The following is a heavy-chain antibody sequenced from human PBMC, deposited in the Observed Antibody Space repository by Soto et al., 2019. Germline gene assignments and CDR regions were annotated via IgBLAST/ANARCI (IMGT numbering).Heavy chain of an antibody. CDR3: ARDISEPGSHYFDY. CDR1: GGTISNYA. V-gene: IGHV1-69*01. Sequence: VQLVQSGAEVKKPGSSVKVSCKASGGTISNYAISWVRQAPGQGLEWMGGIMPMFGTVNYAQKFQGRVTIIADESTNTANMELSSLRSEDTAVYYCARDISEPGSHYFDYWGQGTLVTVSS. D-gene: IGHD2-15*01. CDR2: IMPMFGTV. J-gene: IGHJ4*02.